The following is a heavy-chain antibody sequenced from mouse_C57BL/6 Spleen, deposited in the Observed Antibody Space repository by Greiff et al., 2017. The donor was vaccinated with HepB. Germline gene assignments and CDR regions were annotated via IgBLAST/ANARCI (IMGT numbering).Heavy chain of an antibody. CDR1: GYTFTDYY. D-gene: IGHD3-2*02. J-gene: IGHJ3*01. V-gene: IGHV1-19*01. CDR2: INPYNGGT. Sequence: VQLQQSGPVLVKPGASVKMSCKASGYTFTDYYMNWVKQSHGKSLEWIGVINPYNGGTSYNQKFKGKATLTVDKSSSTAYMELNSLTSEDSAVYYCARGGAAQAFAYWGQGTLVTVSA. CDR3: ARGGAAQAFAY.